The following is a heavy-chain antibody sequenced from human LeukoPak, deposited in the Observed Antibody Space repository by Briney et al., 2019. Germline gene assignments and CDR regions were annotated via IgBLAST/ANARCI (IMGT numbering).Heavy chain of an antibody. CDR3: ARHYGSGSYYSNWFDP. CDR1: GGSISTSSYY. CDR2: IYYSGST. V-gene: IGHV4-39*01. J-gene: IGHJ5*02. Sequence: SETLSLTCTVSGGSISTSSYYWGWIRQPPGKGLEWIVSIYYSGSTYYNPSLKSRVTISVDTSKNQFSLKLSSVTAADTAVYYCARHYGSGSYYSNWFDPWGQGTLVTVSS. D-gene: IGHD3-10*01.